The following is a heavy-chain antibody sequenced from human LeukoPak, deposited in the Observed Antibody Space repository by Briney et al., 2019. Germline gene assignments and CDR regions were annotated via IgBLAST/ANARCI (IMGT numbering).Heavy chain of an antibody. Sequence: SETLSLTCTVSGGSISSSSYYWGWIRQPPGKGLEWIGSIYYSGSTYYNPSLKSRVTISVDTSKNQFSLKLSSVTAADTAVYYCARDVGYCSSTSCPLDYWGQGTLVTVSS. D-gene: IGHD2-2*01. V-gene: IGHV4-39*02. CDR2: IYYSGST. CDR3: ARDVGYCSSTSCPLDY. J-gene: IGHJ4*02. CDR1: GGSISSSSYY.